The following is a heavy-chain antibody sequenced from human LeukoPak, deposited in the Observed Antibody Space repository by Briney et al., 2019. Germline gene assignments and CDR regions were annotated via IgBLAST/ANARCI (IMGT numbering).Heavy chain of an antibody. D-gene: IGHD3-22*01. Sequence: SETLSLTCTVSGGSISSYYWSWIRQPPGKGLEWIGYIYYSGSTNYNPSLRSRVTISVDTSKNQFSLKLSSVTAADTAVYYCARSVVTLNWFDPWGQGTLVTVSS. CDR1: GGSISSYY. J-gene: IGHJ5*02. V-gene: IGHV4-59*01. CDR2: IYYSGST. CDR3: ARSVVTLNWFDP.